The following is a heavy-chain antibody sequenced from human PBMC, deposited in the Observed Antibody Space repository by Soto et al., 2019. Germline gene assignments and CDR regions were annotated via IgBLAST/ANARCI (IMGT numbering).Heavy chain of an antibody. CDR1: GFTFDDYA. CDR2: IAFNSGNT. J-gene: IGHJ4*02. V-gene: IGHV3-9*01. CDR3: AKDLRPSWIFGNFGS. D-gene: IGHD3-3*01. Sequence: GGSLRLSCAASGFTFDDYAMHWVRQAPGKGLEWVSGIAFNSGNTAYADSVKGRFTISRDNAKNSLYLQMNSLRAEDTALYYCAKDLRPSWIFGNFGSWGQETLVTVSS.